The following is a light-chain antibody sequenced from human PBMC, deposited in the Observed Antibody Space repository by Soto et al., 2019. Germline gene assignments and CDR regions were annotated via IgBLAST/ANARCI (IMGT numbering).Light chain of an antibody. CDR2: AAS. CDR1: QGMSSA. J-gene: IGKJ1*01. CDR3: LLDYAYFWA. V-gene: IGKV1-6*01. Sequence: AIPVTQSPSSLSASVGDRVTITCRTSQGMSSALGWYQQKPGKVPKLLIYAASTLQSGVPSRFSGSGSGRDFTLTISSLQPEDFATYYCLLDYAYFWAFGQGTKVEIK.